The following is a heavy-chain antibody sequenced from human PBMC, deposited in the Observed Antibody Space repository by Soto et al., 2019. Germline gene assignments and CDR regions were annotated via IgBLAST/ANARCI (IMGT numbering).Heavy chain of an antibody. J-gene: IGHJ4*02. CDR2: INSDGSST. V-gene: IGHV3-74*01. CDR1: TFTLSNHW. Sequence: GGSLRLSCAASTFTLSNHWMHWVRQAPGKGLVWVSRINSDGSSTNYADSVKGRFTISRDNAKNTLYLQLNSLKADDTGVYYCTGGSETTWFYTLGYWGQGTLVTVSS. D-gene: IGHD1-1*01. CDR3: TGGSETTWFYTLGY.